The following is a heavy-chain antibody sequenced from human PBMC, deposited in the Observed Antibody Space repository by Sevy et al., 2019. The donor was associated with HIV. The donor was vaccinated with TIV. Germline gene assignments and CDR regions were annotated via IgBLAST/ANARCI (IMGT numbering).Heavy chain of an antibody. D-gene: IGHD4-17*01. J-gene: IGHJ4*02. CDR2: IWFDGSNT. Sequence: GGSLRLSCAASGFTFSTYGMHWVRQAPGKGLEWVAVIWFDGSNTYYADSVKGRFTISRDIAKNTLHLQMNSLRVEDTAVYYCARDLEFYDYGDYGPAFMPDYSGQGTLVTVSS. V-gene: IGHV3-33*01. CDR1: GFTFSTYG. CDR3: ARDLEFYDYGDYGPAFMPDY.